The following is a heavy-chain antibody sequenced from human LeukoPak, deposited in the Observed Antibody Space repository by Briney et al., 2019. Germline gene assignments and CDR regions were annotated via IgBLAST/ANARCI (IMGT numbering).Heavy chain of an antibody. J-gene: IGHJ4*02. CDR2: INPNSGGA. CDR3: ARVETYCSGGDCYSRWVDY. Sequence: GESLKISCKGSGYRFTNYWIGWVRQAPGQGLEWMGWINPNSGGANYAQKFQGRVTMTRDTSISTAYMELSRLTSDDTAVYYCARVETYCSGGDCYSRWVDYWGQGTLVTVSS. D-gene: IGHD2-15*01. CDR1: GYRFTNYW. V-gene: IGHV1-2*02.